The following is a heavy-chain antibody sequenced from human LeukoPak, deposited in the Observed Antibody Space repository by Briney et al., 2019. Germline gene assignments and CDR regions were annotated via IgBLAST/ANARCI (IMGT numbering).Heavy chain of an antibody. CDR2: ISSSSSYI. J-gene: IGHJ4*02. CDR3: ARDYDSSGYLPPYFDY. Sequence: PGGSLRLSCAASGFTFSSYSMNWVRQAPGKGLEWVSSISSSSSYIYYADSVKGRFTISRGNAKNSLYLQMNSLRAEDTAVYYCARDYDSSGYLPPYFDYWGQGTLVTVSS. D-gene: IGHD3-22*01. V-gene: IGHV3-21*01. CDR1: GFTFSSYS.